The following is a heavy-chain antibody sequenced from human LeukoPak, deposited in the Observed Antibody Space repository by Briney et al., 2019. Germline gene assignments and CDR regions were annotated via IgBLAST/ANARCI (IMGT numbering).Heavy chain of an antibody. CDR2: ISSSSSYI. D-gene: IGHD3-3*01. Sequence: GGSLRLSCAASGFTFSSYSMNWVRQAPGKGLEWVSSISSSSSYIYYADSVKGRFTISRDNAKNSLYLQMHSLRAEDTAVYYCARAYERASYNYYYYMDVWGKGTTVTVSS. CDR1: GFTFSSYS. V-gene: IGHV3-21*01. J-gene: IGHJ6*03. CDR3: ARAYERASYNYYYYMDV.